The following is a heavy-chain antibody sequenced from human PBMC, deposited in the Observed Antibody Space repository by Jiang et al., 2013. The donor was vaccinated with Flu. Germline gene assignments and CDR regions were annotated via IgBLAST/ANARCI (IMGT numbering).Heavy chain of an antibody. CDR3: ARAYYDFWSGYYWANYYFDY. J-gene: IGHJ4*02. V-gene: IGHV4-4*09. D-gene: IGHD3-3*01. Sequence: GSGLVKPSETLSLTCTVSGGSISSYYWSWIRQPPGKGLEWIGYIYTSGSTNYNPSLKSRVTISVDTSKNQFSLKLSSVTAADTAVYYCARAYYDFWSGYYWANYYFDYWVQGTLVTVSS. CDR2: IYTSGST. CDR1: GGSISSYY.